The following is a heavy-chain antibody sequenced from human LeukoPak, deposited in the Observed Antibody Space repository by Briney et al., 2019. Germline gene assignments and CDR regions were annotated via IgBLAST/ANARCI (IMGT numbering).Heavy chain of an antibody. CDR1: GFTFSSYG. V-gene: IGHV3-30*18. CDR2: ISYDGSNK. CDR3: ANSRIQLWPDFDY. J-gene: IGHJ4*02. D-gene: IGHD5-18*01. Sequence: TGGSLRLSCAASGFTFSSYGMHWVRQAPGKGLEWVAVISYDGSNKYYADSVKGRFTISRDNSKNTLYLQMNSLRAEDTAVYYCANSRIQLWPDFDYWGQGTLVTVSS.